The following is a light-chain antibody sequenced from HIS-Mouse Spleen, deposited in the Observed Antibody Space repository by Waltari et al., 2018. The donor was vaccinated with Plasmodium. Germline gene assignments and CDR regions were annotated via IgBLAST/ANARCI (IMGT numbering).Light chain of an antibody. J-gene: IGLJ1*01. CDR2: EVS. CDR3: SSYTSSSTLDV. Sequence: QSALTQPASVSGSPGQSITIACTGTSRDVGGYNYDSWSQQHPGNAPKLMIYEVSNRPSGVSNRFSGSKSGNTASLTISGLQAEDEADYYCSSYTSSSTLDVFGTGTKVTVL. CDR1: SRDVGGYNY. V-gene: IGLV2-14*01.